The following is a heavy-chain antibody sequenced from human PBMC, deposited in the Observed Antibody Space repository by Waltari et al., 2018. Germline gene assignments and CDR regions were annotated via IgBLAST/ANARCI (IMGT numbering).Heavy chain of an antibody. CDR1: RSTFSISW. Sequence: EVQLVESGGKLVQPGGSLRLSCSGSRSTFSISWLHWVRRAPGKGLVWVSHINNDGSRTTYADAVRGRFTISRDNARNTLYLQMNSLRVEDTAVYYCARGTVSTTYYGMDVWGQGTTVTVSS. J-gene: IGHJ6*02. V-gene: IGHV3-74*01. CDR3: ARGTVSTTYYGMDV. CDR2: INNDGSRT. D-gene: IGHD1-1*01.